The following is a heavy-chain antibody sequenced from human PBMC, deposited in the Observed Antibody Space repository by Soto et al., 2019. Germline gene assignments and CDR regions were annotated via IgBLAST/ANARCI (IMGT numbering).Heavy chain of an antibody. CDR2: ISPDGSSK. CDR1: GFTFSNYG. V-gene: IGHV3-30*18. D-gene: IGHD1-1*01. Sequence: PGGSLRLSCAASGFTFSNYGMHWVRQAPGKGLEWVAIISPDGSSKYYEDSVRGRFTISRDNAENTVFLQMNSLGGEDTAVYYCAKRGTAALGTSRNDHFDYWGQGTLVTVSS. CDR3: AKRGTAALGTSRNDHFDY. J-gene: IGHJ4*02.